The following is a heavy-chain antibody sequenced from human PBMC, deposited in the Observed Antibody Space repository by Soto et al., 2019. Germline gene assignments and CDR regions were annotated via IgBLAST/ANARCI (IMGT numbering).Heavy chain of an antibody. CDR1: GFTFSSYG. V-gene: IGHV3-30*18. J-gene: IGHJ4*02. CDR2: ISYDGSNK. Sequence: GGSLRLSCAASGFTFSSYGMHWVRQAPGKGLEWVAVISYDGSNKYYADSVKGRFTISRDNSKNTLYLQMNSLRAEDTAVYYCAKDLGYSGYDLGPFDYWGQGTLVTVSS. CDR3: AKDLGYSGYDLGPFDY. D-gene: IGHD5-12*01.